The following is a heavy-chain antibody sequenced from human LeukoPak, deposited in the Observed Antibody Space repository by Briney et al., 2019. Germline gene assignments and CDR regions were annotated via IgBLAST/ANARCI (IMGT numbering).Heavy chain of an antibody. CDR3: AKGVSYNWNYYYYYMDV. Sequence: ASVKVSCKASGGTFSSYAISWVRQAPGQGLEWMGRIIPILGIANYAQKFQGRVTITADKSTSTAYMELSSLRSEDTAVYYCAKGVSYNWNYYYYYMDVWGKGTTVTVSS. V-gene: IGHV1-69*04. D-gene: IGHD1-20*01. CDR2: IIPILGIA. J-gene: IGHJ6*03. CDR1: GGTFSSYA.